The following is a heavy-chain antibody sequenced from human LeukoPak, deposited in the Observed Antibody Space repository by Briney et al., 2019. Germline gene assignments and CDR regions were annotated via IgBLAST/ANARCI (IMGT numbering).Heavy chain of an antibody. V-gene: IGHV3-7*01. D-gene: IGHD3-10*01. CDR2: IKQDGSEK. CDR3: ARGSLGAFDI. J-gene: IGHJ3*02. Sequence: GGSLRLSCAASGFTFDDYGMSWVRQAPGKGLEWVANIKQDGSEKYYVDSVKGRFTISRDNAKNSLYLQMNSPRAEDTAVYYCARGSLGAFDIWGQGTMVTVSS. CDR1: GFTFDDYG.